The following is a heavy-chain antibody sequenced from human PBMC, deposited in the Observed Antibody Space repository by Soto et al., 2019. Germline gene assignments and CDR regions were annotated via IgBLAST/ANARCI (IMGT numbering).Heavy chain of an antibody. J-gene: IGHJ6*03. Sequence: PGGSLRLSCAASGFTFSSYDMHWVRQATGKGLEWVSAIGTAGDTYYPGSVKGRFTISRENAKNSLYLQMNSLRAGDTAVYYCARAGSKGSCSGGSCYWEDYYYYYYMDVWGKGTTVTVSS. CDR3: ARAGSKGSCSGGSCYWEDYYYYYYMDV. V-gene: IGHV3-13*01. D-gene: IGHD2-15*01. CDR2: IGTAGDT. CDR1: GFTFSSYD.